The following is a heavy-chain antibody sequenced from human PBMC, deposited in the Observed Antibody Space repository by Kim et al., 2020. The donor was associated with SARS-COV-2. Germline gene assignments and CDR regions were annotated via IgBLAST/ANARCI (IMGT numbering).Heavy chain of an antibody. Sequence: SVKVSCKASGGTFSSYAISWVRQAPGQGLEWMGGIIPIFGTANYAQKFQGRVTITADESTSTAYMELSSLRSEDTAVYYCARDIRGSYNWFDPWGQGTLVTVSS. D-gene: IGHD5-18*01. CDR1: GGTFSSYA. CDR2: IIPIFGTA. J-gene: IGHJ5*02. V-gene: IGHV1-69*13. CDR3: ARDIRGSYNWFDP.